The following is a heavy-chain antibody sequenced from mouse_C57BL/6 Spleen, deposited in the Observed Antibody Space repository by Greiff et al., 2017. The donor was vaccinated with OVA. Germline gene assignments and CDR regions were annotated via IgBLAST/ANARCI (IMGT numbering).Heavy chain of an antibody. J-gene: IGHJ2*01. CDR3: TSPPRANFDY. CDR1: GYTFTDYE. CDR2: IDPETGGT. D-gene: IGHD3-1*01. V-gene: IGHV1-15*01. Sequence: VKLMESGAELVRPGASVTLSCKASGYTFTDYEMHWVKQTPVHGLEWIGAIDPETGGTAYNQKFKGKAILTADKSSSTAYMELRSLTSEDSAVYYCTSPPRANFDYWGQGTTLTVSS.